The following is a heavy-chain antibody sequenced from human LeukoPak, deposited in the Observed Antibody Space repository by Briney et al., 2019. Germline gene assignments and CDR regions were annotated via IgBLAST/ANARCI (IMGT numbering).Heavy chain of an antibody. CDR2: IYYSGST. J-gene: IGHJ2*01. CDR3: ARVYPGADRYFDL. D-gene: IGHD3-16*02. Sequence: SQTLSLTCTVSGGSISSGGYYWSWIRQHPGKGLEWIGYIYYSGSTYYNPSLKSRVTISVDTSKNQFSLKLSSVTAADTAVYYCARVYPGADRYFDLWGRGTLVTVSS. CDR1: GGSISSGGYY. V-gene: IGHV4-31*03.